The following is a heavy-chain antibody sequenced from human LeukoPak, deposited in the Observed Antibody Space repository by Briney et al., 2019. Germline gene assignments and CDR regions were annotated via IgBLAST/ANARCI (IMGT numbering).Heavy chain of an antibody. CDR2: IYSGGST. V-gene: IGHV3-53*01. CDR1: GFTVSSNY. J-gene: IGHJ5*02. CDR3: AKGSAAAISYNWFDP. Sequence: GGSLRLSCAASGFTVSSNYMSWVRQAPGKGLEWVSVIYSGGSTYYADSVKGRFTISRDNSKNTLYLQMNSLRAEDTAVYYCAKGSAAAISYNWFDPWGQGTLVTVSS. D-gene: IGHD2-2*01.